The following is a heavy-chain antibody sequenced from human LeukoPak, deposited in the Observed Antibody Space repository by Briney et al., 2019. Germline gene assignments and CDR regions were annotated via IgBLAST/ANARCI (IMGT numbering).Heavy chain of an antibody. CDR3: ATHVQFRYSCSERIY. CDR1: GGSFSGYY. V-gene: IGHV4-34*01. CDR2: INHSGST. J-gene: IGHJ4*02. Sequence: PSETLSLTCAVYGGSFSGYYWSWIRQPPGKGLEWIGEINHSGSTNYNPSLKSRVTISVDTSKNQFSLKLSSVTAADTAVYYCATHVQFRYSCSERIYWGQGTLVTVSS. D-gene: IGHD6-13*01.